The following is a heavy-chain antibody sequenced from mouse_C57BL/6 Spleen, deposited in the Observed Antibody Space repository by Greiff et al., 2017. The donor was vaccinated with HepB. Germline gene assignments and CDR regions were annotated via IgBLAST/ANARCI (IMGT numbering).Heavy chain of an antibody. D-gene: IGHD2-1*01. Sequence: QVHVKQPGAELVKPGASVKMSCKASGYTFTSYWITWVKQRPGQGLEWIGDIYPGSGSTNYNEKFKSKATLTVDTSSSTAYMQLSSLTSEDSAVYYCARSWGNFLYYAMDYWGQGTSVTVSS. CDR3: ARSWGNFLYYAMDY. V-gene: IGHV1-55*01. CDR2: IYPGSGST. J-gene: IGHJ4*01. CDR1: GYTFTSYW.